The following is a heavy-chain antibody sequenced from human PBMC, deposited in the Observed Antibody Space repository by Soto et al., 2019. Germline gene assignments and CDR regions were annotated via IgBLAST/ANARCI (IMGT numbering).Heavy chain of an antibody. J-gene: IGHJ4*02. CDR2: ISGSGGST. CDR1: GFTFSSYA. CDR3: AKFVSSGWLFDY. V-gene: IGHV3-23*01. D-gene: IGHD6-19*01. Sequence: GSLRLSCAASGFTFSSYAMSWVRQAPGKGLEWVSAISGSGGSTYYADSVKGRFTISRDNSKNTLYLQMNSLRAEDTAVYYCAKFVSSGWLFDYWGQGTLVTVSS.